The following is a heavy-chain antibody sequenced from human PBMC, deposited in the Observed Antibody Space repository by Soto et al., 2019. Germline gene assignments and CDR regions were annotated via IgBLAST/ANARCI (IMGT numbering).Heavy chain of an antibody. V-gene: IGHV4-39*01. CDR1: GGSISSSSYY. CDR2: IYYSGST. Sequence: PSETLSLTCTVSGGSISSSSYYWGWIRQPPGKGLEWIGSIYYSGSTYYNPSLKSRVTISVDTSKNQFSLKLSSVTAADTAVYYFARGAGYSYGYFDYWGPGILVTVSS. CDR3: ARGAGYSYGYFDY. D-gene: IGHD5-18*01. J-gene: IGHJ4*02.